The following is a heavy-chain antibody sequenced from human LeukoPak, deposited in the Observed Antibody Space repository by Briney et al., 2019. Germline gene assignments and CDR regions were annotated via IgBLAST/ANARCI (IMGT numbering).Heavy chain of an antibody. CDR3: ARVYSSAFDH. V-gene: IGHV1-18*01. CDR2: ISAFNGNT. J-gene: IGHJ4*02. D-gene: IGHD3-10*01. Sequence: ASVKVSCKASGYTFTSYDIVWVRQAPGQGLEWMGWISAFNGNTNNAQKVQGRVTMTTDTSTSTAYMELRSLTSDDTAMYYFARVYSSAFDHWGQGTLVTVTS. CDR1: GYTFTSYD.